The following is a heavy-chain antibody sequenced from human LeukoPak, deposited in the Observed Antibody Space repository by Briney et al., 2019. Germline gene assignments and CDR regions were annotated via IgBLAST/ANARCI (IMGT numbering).Heavy chain of an antibody. Sequence: SETLSLTCAVYGGSFSGYYWSWIRQPPGKGLEWIGEINHSGSTNYNPSLKSRVTISVNTSKNQFSLKLSSVTAADTAVYYCARGGGSYFNYWGQGTLVTVSS. CDR2: INHSGST. CDR3: ARGGGSYFNY. V-gene: IGHV4-34*01. D-gene: IGHD1-26*01. CDR1: GGSFSGYY. J-gene: IGHJ4*02.